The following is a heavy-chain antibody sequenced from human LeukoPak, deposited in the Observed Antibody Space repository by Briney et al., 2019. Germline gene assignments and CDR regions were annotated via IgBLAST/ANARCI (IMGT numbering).Heavy chain of an antibody. Sequence: GGSLRLSCAASGFTFDDYGMSWVRQAPGKGLEWVSGINWNGGSTGYADSVKGRFTISRDNAKNSLYLQMNSLRAEDTALYYCARNPNYYDSSCYYSYYYYMDVWGKGTTVTVSS. CDR2: INWNGGST. J-gene: IGHJ6*03. CDR1: GFTFDDYG. CDR3: ARNPNYYDSSCYYSYYYYMDV. D-gene: IGHD3-22*01. V-gene: IGHV3-20*04.